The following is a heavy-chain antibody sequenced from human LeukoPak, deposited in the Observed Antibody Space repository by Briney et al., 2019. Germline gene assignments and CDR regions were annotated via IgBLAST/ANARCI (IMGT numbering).Heavy chain of an antibody. CDR3: ARDVRNYYDSSGYYLFDY. D-gene: IGHD3-22*01. V-gene: IGHV4-34*01. Sequence: TSETLSLTCAVYGGSFSGYYWSWIRQPPGKGLEWIGEINHTGSTDYNPSLKSRVTISVDTSKNQFSLKLSSVTAADTAVYYCARDVRNYYDSSGYYLFDYWGQGTLVTVSS. CDR2: INHTGST. CDR1: GGSFSGYY. J-gene: IGHJ4*02.